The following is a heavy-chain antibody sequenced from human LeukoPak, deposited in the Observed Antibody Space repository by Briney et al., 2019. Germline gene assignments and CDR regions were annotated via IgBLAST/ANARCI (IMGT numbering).Heavy chain of an antibody. Sequence: PGGSLRLSCAASGFPFSSYAMSWVRQAPGKGLEWVSAISGSGGNIYYVDSVKGRFTISRDNSKNTLYLQMNSLRAEDTAVYYCAKSRDIAVAGTLYYFDYWGQGTLVTVSS. CDR1: GFPFSSYA. CDR3: AKSRDIAVAGTLYYFDY. CDR2: ISGSGGNI. J-gene: IGHJ4*02. D-gene: IGHD6-19*01. V-gene: IGHV3-23*01.